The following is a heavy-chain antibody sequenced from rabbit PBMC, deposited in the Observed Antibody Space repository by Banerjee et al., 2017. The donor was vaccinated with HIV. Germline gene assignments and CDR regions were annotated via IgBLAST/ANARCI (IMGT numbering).Heavy chain of an antibody. V-gene: IGHV1S45*01. J-gene: IGHJ4*01. CDR3: ARDLAGVIGWNFGL. D-gene: IGHD4-1*01. CDR2: IYTGSSGST. CDR1: GFSFSSSYW. Sequence: QEQLVESGGDLVKPEGSLTLTCTASGFSFSSSYWICWVRQAPGKGLEWIACIYTGSSGSTYYASWAKGRFTISKTSSTTVTLQLNSLTAADTATYFCARDLAGVIGWNFGLWGPGTLVTVS.